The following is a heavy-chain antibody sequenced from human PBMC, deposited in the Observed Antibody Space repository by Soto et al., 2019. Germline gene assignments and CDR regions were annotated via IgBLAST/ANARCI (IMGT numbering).Heavy chain of an antibody. D-gene: IGHD5-18*01. CDR3: ARVSTAMVTNYYYYGMDV. CDR1: GGTFSSYA. CDR2: IIPIFGTA. Sequence: SVKVSCKASGGTFSSYAISWVRQAPGQGLEWMGGIIPIFGTANYAQKFQGRVTITADKSTSTAYMELSSLRSEDTAVYYCARVSTAMVTNYYYYGMDVWGQGTTVTV. J-gene: IGHJ6*02. V-gene: IGHV1-69*06.